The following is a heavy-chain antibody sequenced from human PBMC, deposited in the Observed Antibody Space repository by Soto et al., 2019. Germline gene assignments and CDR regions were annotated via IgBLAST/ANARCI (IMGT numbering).Heavy chain of an antibody. CDR1: GYTFTSYA. D-gene: IGHD4-17*01. CDR3: AREFSRGRYGGNSGRGAFDI. V-gene: IGHV1-3*01. CDR2: INAGNGNT. J-gene: IGHJ3*02. Sequence: QVQLVQSGAEVKKPGASVKVSCKASGYTFTSYAMHWVRQAPGQRLEWMGWINAGNGNTKYSQKFQGRVTITRDTSASTAYMELSSLRSEDTAVYYCAREFSRGRYGGNSGRGAFDIWGQGTMVTVSS.